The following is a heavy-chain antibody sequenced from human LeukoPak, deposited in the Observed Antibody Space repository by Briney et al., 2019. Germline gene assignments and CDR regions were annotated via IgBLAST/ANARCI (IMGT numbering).Heavy chain of an antibody. Sequence: ASVKVSCKASGYTFTSYGISWVRQAPGQGLEWMGWISAYNGNTNYAQKLQGRVTMTTDTSTSTAYMELRSLRSDDTALYYCARVGNYYDSSGYYYVQNAFDIWGQGTMVTVSS. CDR3: ARVGNYYDSSGYYYVQNAFDI. CDR1: GYTFTSYG. D-gene: IGHD3-22*01. J-gene: IGHJ3*02. CDR2: ISAYNGNT. V-gene: IGHV1-18*01.